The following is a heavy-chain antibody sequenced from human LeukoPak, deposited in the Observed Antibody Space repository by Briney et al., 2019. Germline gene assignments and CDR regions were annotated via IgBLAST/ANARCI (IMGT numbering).Heavy chain of an antibody. CDR1: GYTFTSYD. Sequence: ASVKVSCKASGYTFTSYDINWVRQATRQGLEWMGWMNPNSGNTGYAQKFQGRVTMTRNTSISTAYMELSSLRSEDTAVYYCARLIAAAGTPLGYWGQGTLVTVSS. CDR2: MNPNSGNT. D-gene: IGHD6-13*01. J-gene: IGHJ4*02. CDR3: ARLIAAAGTPLGY. V-gene: IGHV1-8*01.